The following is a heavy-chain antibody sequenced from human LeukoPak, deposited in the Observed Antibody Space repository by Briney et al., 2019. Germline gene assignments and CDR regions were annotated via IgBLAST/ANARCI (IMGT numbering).Heavy chain of an antibody. V-gene: IGHV4-59*11. D-gene: IGHD1-26*01. Sequence: SETLSLTCTVSGDSISNHYWSWIRQPPGKGLVWIGYIFYSGNTHYNPSLRSRVTMSVDTSKNQLSLRLSSVTPADTAVYYCARDRGEGIVGTFDYWGQGTPVTVSS. J-gene: IGHJ4*02. CDR2: IFYSGNT. CDR1: GDSISNHY. CDR3: ARDRGEGIVGTFDY.